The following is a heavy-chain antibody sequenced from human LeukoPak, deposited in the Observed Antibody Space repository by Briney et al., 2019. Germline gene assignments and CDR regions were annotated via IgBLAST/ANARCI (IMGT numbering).Heavy chain of an antibody. D-gene: IGHD3-10*02. CDR2: VSGSGDST. CDR1: GLTFSTNA. V-gene: IGHV3-23*01. J-gene: IGHJ5*02. CDR3: AKVMLGELLYWFDP. Sequence: GGTLRLSCAASGLTFSTNAMSWVRRAPGKGLEWVSAVSGSGDSTYYADSVKGRFTISRANSKNTLYLQMNSLRAEDTAVYYCAKVMLGELLYWFDPWGQGTLVTVSS.